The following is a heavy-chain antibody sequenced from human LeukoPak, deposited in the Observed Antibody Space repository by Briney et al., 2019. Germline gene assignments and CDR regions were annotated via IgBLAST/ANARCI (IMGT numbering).Heavy chain of an antibody. D-gene: IGHD5-24*01. J-gene: IGHJ4*02. CDR1: GGSISSYY. CDR3: ARGGDGYYKPTYYFDY. CDR2: IYTSGST. V-gene: IGHV4-4*07. Sequence: SETLSLTCTVSGGSISSYYWSWIRQPAGKGLEWIGRIYTSGSTNYNPSLKSRVTMSVDTSKNQFSLKLSSVTAADTAVYYCARGGDGYYKPTYYFDYWGQGTLVTVSS.